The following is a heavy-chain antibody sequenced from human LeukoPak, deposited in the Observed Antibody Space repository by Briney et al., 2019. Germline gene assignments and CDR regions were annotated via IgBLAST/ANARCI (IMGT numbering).Heavy chain of an antibody. Sequence: SETLSLTCTVSGGSISSSSYSWGWLRQPPGQGLEWIGYIYYSGSTNYNPSLKSRVTISIDTSKNQFSLKLSSVTAADTAVYYCARFDSSSSDAFDIWGQGTMVTVSS. CDR1: GGSISSSSYS. D-gene: IGHD6-13*01. CDR3: ARFDSSSSDAFDI. J-gene: IGHJ3*02. V-gene: IGHV4-61*05. CDR2: IYYSGST.